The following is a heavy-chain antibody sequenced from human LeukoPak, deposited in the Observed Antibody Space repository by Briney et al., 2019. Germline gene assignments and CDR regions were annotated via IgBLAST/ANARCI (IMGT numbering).Heavy chain of an antibody. V-gene: IGHV4-34*01. CDR1: GWSFSGYS. CDR2: INHSGST. Sequence: SETLSLTCAVYGWSFSGYSWSWIRQPPGKGLEWIGEINHSGSTNYNPSLKSRVTISVDTSKNQFSLKLSSVTAADTAVYYCARGGFWSGYSGYYYHMDVWGKGTTVTVSS. D-gene: IGHD3-3*01. CDR3: ARGGFWSGYSGYYYHMDV. J-gene: IGHJ6*03.